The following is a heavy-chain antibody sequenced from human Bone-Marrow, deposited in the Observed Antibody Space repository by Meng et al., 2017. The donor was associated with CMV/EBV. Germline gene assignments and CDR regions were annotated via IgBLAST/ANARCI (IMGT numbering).Heavy chain of an antibody. CDR2: VKSKTDGGTT. J-gene: IGHJ4*02. V-gene: IGHV3-15*01. CDR3: TTEVSSGFDY. D-gene: IGHD3-22*01. CDR1: GCTFSNAW. Sequence: SCAASGCTFSNAWLSWVRQAPGKGLEWVGRVKSKTDGGTTDYAAPVKGRFTISRDDSKNTLYLQMNSLKTEDTAVYYCTTEVSSGFDYWGRGTLVTVSS.